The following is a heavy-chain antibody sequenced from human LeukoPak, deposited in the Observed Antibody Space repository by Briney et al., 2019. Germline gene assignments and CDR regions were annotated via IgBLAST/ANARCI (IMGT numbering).Heavy chain of an antibody. CDR3: ARGAYSSGWASFDN. D-gene: IGHD6-19*01. J-gene: IGHJ4*02. CDR2: ISHDGSNK. Sequence: GGSLRLSCAASGFPFSSYAMHWVRRAPGKGLEWVAVISHDGSNKYYGDFVKGRFTISGANAKNSLYLKMASRRAEDTAVYSCARGAYSSGWASFDNWGQGTLVTVSS. CDR1: GFPFSSYA. V-gene: IGHV3-30*04.